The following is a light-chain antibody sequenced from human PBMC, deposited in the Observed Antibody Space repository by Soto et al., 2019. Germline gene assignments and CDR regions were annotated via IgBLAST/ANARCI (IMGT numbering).Light chain of an antibody. CDR1: QSFSSD. V-gene: IGKV3-20*01. CDR3: QQYDNSPIT. Sequence: EILMTQSPATLSVSPWEIVTLSCRASQSFSSDLAWYQQKPGQAPRLLIYGASSRATGIPDRFSGTGSETDFTLTISRLEPEDFAVYYCQQYDNSPITFGQGTKVDIK. CDR2: GAS. J-gene: IGKJ1*01.